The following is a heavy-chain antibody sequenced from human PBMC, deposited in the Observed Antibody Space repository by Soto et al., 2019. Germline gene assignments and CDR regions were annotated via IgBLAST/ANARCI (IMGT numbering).Heavy chain of an antibody. CDR3: ARDAHQTTVVTWGQAYDAFDI. V-gene: IGHV4-31*03. J-gene: IGHJ3*02. D-gene: IGHD4-17*01. Sequence: PSETLSLTCTVSGGSISSGGYYWSWIRQHPGKGLEWIGYIYYSGSTYYNPSLKSRVTISVDTSKNQFSLKLSSVTAADTAVYYCARDAHQTTVVTWGQAYDAFDIWGQGTMVTVSS. CDR1: GGSISSGGYY. CDR2: IYYSGST.